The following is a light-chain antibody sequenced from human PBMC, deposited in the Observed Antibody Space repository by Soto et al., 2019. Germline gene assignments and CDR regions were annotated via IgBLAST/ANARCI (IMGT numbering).Light chain of an antibody. CDR3: QQRSNWPLT. CDR1: QTVGSY. V-gene: IGKV3-11*01. J-gene: IGKJ4*01. CDR2: DAS. Sequence: ETVLTQSPATLSLSPGERATLSCRASQTVGSYLAWYQQKPGQAPRLLIYDASNRATGIPVRFSGSGSGTDFTLTISSLEPGDFAVYYCQQRSNWPLTFGGGTKVEIK.